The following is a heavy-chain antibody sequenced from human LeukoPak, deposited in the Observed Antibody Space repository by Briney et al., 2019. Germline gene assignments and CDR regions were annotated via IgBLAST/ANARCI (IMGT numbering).Heavy chain of an antibody. CDR1: GFSLSTSGVG. CDR2: IYWDDDK. V-gene: IGHV2-5*02. CDR3: ARCAAGTTDYYYYMDV. D-gene: IGHD6-13*01. J-gene: IGHJ6*03. Sequence: SGPTLVKPTQTLTLTCTFSGFSLSTSGVGVGWIRQPPGKALEWLALIYWDDDKRYSPSLKSKLTITKDTSKNQVVLTMTNMDPVDTATYYCARCAAGTTDYYYYMDVWGKGTTVTVSS.